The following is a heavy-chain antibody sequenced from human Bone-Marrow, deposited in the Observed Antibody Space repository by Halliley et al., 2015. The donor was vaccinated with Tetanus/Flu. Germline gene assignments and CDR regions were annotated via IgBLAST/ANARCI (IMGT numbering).Heavy chain of an antibody. CDR1: RGSISSYY. J-gene: IGHJ4*02. CDR3: ARDLGGDYAPHFGD. D-gene: IGHD4-17*01. CDR2: VFYTGTT. Sequence: TLSLTCTVSRGSISSYYWTWIRQPPGKGLEWIGYVFYTGTTNYNPSLTSRVTMSLDMSKNQFSLSLTSVTAADTAVYYCARDLGGDYAPHFGDWGRGTLVSVSS. V-gene: IGHV4-59*01.